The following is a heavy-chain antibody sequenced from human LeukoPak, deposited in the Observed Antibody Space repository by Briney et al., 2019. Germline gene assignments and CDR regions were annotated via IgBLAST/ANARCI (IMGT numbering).Heavy chain of an antibody. J-gene: IGHJ3*02. CDR1: GYTFTYRY. CDR3: ASKGGSYREAFDI. D-gene: IGHD1-26*01. Sequence: SVKVSCKASGYTFTYRYLHWVRQAPRQALEWMGWITPFNGNTNYAQKFQDRVTITRDRSMSTAYMELSSLRSEDTAMYYCASKGGSYREAFDIWGQGTMVTVSS. CDR2: ITPFNGNT. V-gene: IGHV1-45*03.